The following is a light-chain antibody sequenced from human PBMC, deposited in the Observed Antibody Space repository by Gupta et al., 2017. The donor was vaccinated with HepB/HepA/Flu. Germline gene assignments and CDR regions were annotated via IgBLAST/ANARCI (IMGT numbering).Light chain of an antibody. V-gene: IGLV1-44*01. J-gene: IGLJ3*02. CDR1: SSKIGTNT. CDR3: AAWDDSRNGLV. Sequence: QSVLTQPPSASGTPGQRVTISCSGSSSKIGTNTITWYQQVPGTAPKLLIYFNDRRPSGVPDRFSGSKSGTSASVAISGLQAEDEADYYCAAWDDSRNGLVFGGGTKLTVL. CDR2: FND.